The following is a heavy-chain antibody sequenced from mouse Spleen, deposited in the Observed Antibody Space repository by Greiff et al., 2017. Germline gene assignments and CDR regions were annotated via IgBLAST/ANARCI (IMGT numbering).Heavy chain of an antibody. J-gene: IGHJ3*01. CDR3: ARSYYGNPWFAY. V-gene: IGHV1-66*01. Sequence: VKLQESGPELVKPGASVKISCKASGYSFTSYYIHWVKQRPGQGLEWIGWIYPGSGNTKYNEKFKGKATLTADTSSSTAYMQLSSLTSEDSAVYYCARSYYGNPWFAYWGQGTLVTVSA. CDR2: IYPGSGNT. D-gene: IGHD2-10*01. CDR1: GYSFTSYY.